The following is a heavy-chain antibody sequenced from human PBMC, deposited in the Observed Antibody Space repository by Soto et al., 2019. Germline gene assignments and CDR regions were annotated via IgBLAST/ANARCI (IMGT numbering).Heavy chain of an antibody. D-gene: IGHD6-13*01. CDR1: GYTFTSYG. CDR3: ARDGIGIAAANNWFDP. J-gene: IGHJ5*02. Sequence: ASVKVSCKASGYTFTSYGISLVRQAPGQGLEWMGWISAYNGNTNYAQKLQGRVTMTTDTSTSTAYMELRSLRSDDTAVYYCARDGIGIAAANNWFDPWGQGTLVTVSS. V-gene: IGHV1-18*01. CDR2: ISAYNGNT.